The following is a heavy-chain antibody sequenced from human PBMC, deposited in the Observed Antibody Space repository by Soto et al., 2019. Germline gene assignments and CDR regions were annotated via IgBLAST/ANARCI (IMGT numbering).Heavy chain of an antibody. V-gene: IGHV1-69*13. CDR3: AANQREKQLVRSENYYYGMDV. CDR1: GGTFSSYA. D-gene: IGHD6-6*01. J-gene: IGHJ6*02. CDR2: IIPIFGTA. Sequence: ASVKVSCKASGGTFSSYAISWVRQAPGQGLEWMGGIIPIFGTANYAQKFQGRVTITADESTSTAYMELSSLRSEDTAVYYCAANQREKQLVRSENYYYGMDVWGQGTTVTVSS.